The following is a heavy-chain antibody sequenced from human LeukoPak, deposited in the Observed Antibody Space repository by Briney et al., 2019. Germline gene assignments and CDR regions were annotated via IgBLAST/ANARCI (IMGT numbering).Heavy chain of an antibody. CDR2: IYSGGST. J-gene: IGHJ6*03. Sequence: GGSLRLSCAASGFTVSSNYMSWVRQAPGKGLEWVSVIYSGGSTYYADSVKGRFTISRDNSKNTLYLQMNSLRAEDTAVYYCATSKMATTYYYYHYMDVWGKGTTVTISS. CDR3: ATSKMATTYYYYHYMDV. D-gene: IGHD5-24*01. V-gene: IGHV3-66*01. CDR1: GFTVSSNY.